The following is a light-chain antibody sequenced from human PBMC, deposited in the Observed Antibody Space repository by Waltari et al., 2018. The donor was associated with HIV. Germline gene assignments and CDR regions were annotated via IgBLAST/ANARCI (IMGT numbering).Light chain of an antibody. CDR3: YSTDSSDNYGV. Sequence: SYELTQPPSVSVSPGQTARITCSGDALPKRYTYWYQQKSGQAPLLVIHAANKRPSGIPEGFSGSSSGTMATLTINGAQVGDEADYYCYSTDSSDNYGVFGGGTKLTVL. CDR2: AAN. CDR1: ALPKRY. V-gene: IGLV3-10*01. J-gene: IGLJ3*02.